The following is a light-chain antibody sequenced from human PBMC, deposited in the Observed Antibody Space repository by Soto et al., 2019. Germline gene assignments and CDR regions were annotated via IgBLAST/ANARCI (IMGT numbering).Light chain of an antibody. CDR1: QTISSW. CDR3: QQLNSYPIT. V-gene: IGKV1-5*01. Sequence: VQMTQSPSTLSGSVGDRVTITCRASQTISSWLAWYQQKPGKAPKLPIYAASTLQSGVPSRFSGSGSGTDFTLTISSLQPEDFATYYCQQLNSYPITFGQGTRLEIK. CDR2: AAS. J-gene: IGKJ5*01.